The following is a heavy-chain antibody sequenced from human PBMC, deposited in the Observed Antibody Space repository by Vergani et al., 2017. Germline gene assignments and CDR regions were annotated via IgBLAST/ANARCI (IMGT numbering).Heavy chain of an antibody. CDR2: IYPGDSDT. Sequence: EVQLVQSGAEVKKPGESLKISCKGSGYSFTSYWIGWVRQMPGKGLEWMGIIYPGDSDTRYSPSFQGQVTISADKSVSTSYLQWSSLKASDTAMYYCARQNGGYYDSSGYSYAQYYFDYWGQGTLVTVSS. CDR3: ARQNGGYYDSSGYSYAQYYFDY. CDR1: GYSFTSYW. V-gene: IGHV5-51*01. D-gene: IGHD3-22*01. J-gene: IGHJ4*02.